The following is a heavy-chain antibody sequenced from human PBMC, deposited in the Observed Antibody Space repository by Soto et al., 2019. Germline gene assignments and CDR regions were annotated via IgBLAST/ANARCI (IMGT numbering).Heavy chain of an antibody. CDR2: ISYTSTTI. D-gene: IGHD3-3*02. CDR1: GFTFSTYS. J-gene: IGHJ5*02. Sequence: EVQLVESGGGLAQPGGSLRLSCAASGFTFSTYSMNWVRQAPGKGLEWISYISYTSTTIYYADSVRGRFTISRDNAKNPLFLQMNSLRDEDTAVYYCARDNVLAGSFDPWGQGTLVTVSS. V-gene: IGHV3-48*02. CDR3: ARDNVLAGSFDP.